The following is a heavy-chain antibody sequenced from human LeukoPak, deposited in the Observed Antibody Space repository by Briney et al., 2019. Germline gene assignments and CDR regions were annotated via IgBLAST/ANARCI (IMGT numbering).Heavy chain of an antibody. J-gene: IGHJ4*02. D-gene: IGHD5-24*01. CDR3: AKDRRVVGDGYNSDTNNLFDY. CDR1: GFTISSTY. V-gene: IGHV3-48*04. CDR2: ITSSSSTI. Sequence: GGSLRLSCAASGFTISSTYMNWVRQAPGKGLEWVSYITSSSSTIYYADSVKGRFTISRDNAKNSLYLQMNSLRAEDTAVYYCAKDRRVVGDGYNSDTNNLFDYWGQGTLVTVSS.